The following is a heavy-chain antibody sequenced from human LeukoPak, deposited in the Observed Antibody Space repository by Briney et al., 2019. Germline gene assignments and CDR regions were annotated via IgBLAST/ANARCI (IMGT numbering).Heavy chain of an antibody. D-gene: IGHD1-14*01. CDR1: GGTFISYG. J-gene: IGHJ5*02. CDR2: IIPIFGTA. Sequence: GASVKVSCKASGGTFISYGISWVRQAPGQGLEWMAMIIPIFGTANFAQKFQGRVTVTADESTSTAYMELSSLRSEDTAVYYCARGVPPEGWFDPWGQGTLVTVSS. V-gene: IGHV1-69*13. CDR3: ARGVPPEGWFDP.